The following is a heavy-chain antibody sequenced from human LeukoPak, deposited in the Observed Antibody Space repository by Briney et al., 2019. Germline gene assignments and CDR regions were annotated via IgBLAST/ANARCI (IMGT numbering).Heavy chain of an antibody. CDR3: AREMDTAMVDDY. CDR1: GFTFSSYS. D-gene: IGHD5-18*01. Sequence: GGSLRLSCAASGFTFSSYSMNWVRQAPGKGLEWVSSISSSSSYIYYADSVKGRFTISRDNAKNSLYLQMNSLRAEDTAVYYCAREMDTAMVDDYWGQGTLVTVSS. J-gene: IGHJ4*02. V-gene: IGHV3-21*01. CDR2: ISSSSSYI.